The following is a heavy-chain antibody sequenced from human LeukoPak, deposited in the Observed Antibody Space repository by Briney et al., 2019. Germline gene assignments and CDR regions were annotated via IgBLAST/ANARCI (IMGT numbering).Heavy chain of an antibody. J-gene: IGHJ4*02. D-gene: IGHD2-15*01. CDR2: MNPTSANT. Sequence: ASVKVSCKASGYTFTSYDINWVRQATGQGLEWIGWMNPTSANTGYAQRFQGRVTMTRNASISTAYMELSSLTSEDTAVYYCAKRRYCSGDRCRPTQNVVEYDFDYWGQGTLVTVSS. CDR1: GYTFTSYD. CDR3: AKRRYCSGDRCRPTQNVVEYDFDY. V-gene: IGHV1-8*01.